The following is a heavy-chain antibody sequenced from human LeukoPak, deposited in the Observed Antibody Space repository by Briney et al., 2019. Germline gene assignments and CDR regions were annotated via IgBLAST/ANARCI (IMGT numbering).Heavy chain of an antibody. Sequence: SETLSLTCTVSGGSISSGDYYWSWIRQPPGKGLEWIGYIYYSGSTYYNPSLKSRVTISVDTSKNQFSLKLSSVTAADTAVYYCARVKLSSSSWYYFDYWGQGTLVTVSS. CDR1: GGSISSGDYY. D-gene: IGHD6-13*01. J-gene: IGHJ4*02. V-gene: IGHV4-30-4*01. CDR3: ARVKLSSSSWYYFDY. CDR2: IYYSGST.